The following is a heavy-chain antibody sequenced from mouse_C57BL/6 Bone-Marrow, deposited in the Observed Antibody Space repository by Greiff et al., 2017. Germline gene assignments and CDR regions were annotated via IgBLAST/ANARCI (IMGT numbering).Heavy chain of an antibody. CDR2: IDPSDSDT. CDR1: GYTFTSYW. Sequence: VQLQQPGAELVRPGSSVKLSCKASGYTFTSYWMHWVKQRPIQGLEWIGNIDPSDSDTHYNQKFKDKATLTVDKSSSTAYMQLRSLTSEDSAVYDCARLIYYYGSSYGDLWGQGTTLTVSS. D-gene: IGHD1-1*01. V-gene: IGHV1-52*01. CDR3: ARLIYYYGSSYGDL. J-gene: IGHJ2*01.